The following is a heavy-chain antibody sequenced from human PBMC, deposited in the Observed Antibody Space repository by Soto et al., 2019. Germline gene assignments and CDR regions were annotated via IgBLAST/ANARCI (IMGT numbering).Heavy chain of an antibody. CDR3: ARDRDSGNYNYFDY. D-gene: IGHD1-26*01. CDR2: ISNGGGST. V-gene: IGHV3-23*01. Sequence: GGSLRLSCAASAFTFSTYAMSWVRQAPGKGLEWVSSISNGGGSTYYADSVKGRFTISRDNSKNTLYLQMNSLRAEDTAVYYCARDRDSGNYNYFDYWGQGTLVTVSS. CDR1: AFTFSTYA. J-gene: IGHJ4*02.